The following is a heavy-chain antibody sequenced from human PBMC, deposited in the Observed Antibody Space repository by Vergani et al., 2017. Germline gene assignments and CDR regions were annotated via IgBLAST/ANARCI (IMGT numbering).Heavy chain of an antibody. V-gene: IGHV4-61*08. CDR3: ASTFCGGECYYDH. Sequence: KESGPALVKPTQTLTLTCTFSGFSLSTSGMRVSWIRQTPGTGLEWIGFIYHSGGTSYSPSLKSRVTISLDTSKNQFSLKVASVTAADTAMYYCASTFCGGECYYDHWGQGTLVTVSS. CDR2: IYHSGGT. J-gene: IGHJ4*02. CDR1: GFSLSTSGMR. D-gene: IGHD2-21*01.